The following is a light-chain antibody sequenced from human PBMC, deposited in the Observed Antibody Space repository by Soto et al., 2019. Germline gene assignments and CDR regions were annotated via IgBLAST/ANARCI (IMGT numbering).Light chain of an antibody. Sequence: QSALTQPPSASGSPGQSVTISCTGTSSDVGAYNYVSWYQQHSGKAPKLMISEVNKRPSGVPDRFSGSKSGNTASLTVSGLQPEDEADYYCSSYGGPNNSNYVFGTGTKLTVL. V-gene: IGLV2-8*01. CDR3: SSYGGPNNSNYV. J-gene: IGLJ1*01. CDR2: EVN. CDR1: SSDVGAYNY.